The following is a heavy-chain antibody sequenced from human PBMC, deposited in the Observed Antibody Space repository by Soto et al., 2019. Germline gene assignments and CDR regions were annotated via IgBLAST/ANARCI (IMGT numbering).Heavy chain of an antibody. CDR1: GGTFSNYA. V-gene: IGHV1-69*12. J-gene: IGHJ4*02. D-gene: IGHD5-18*01. CDR2: IIPIFGPA. Sequence: QVQLVQSGAEVKKPGSSVKVSCKASGGTFSNYAVTWVRQAPGQGLEWMGGIIPIFGPANYAQKFQGRVTITADESTSTAYMGLSSLRSEDTAVYYCARSVDTPMVTVFDYWGQGTLVTVSS. CDR3: ARSVDTPMVTVFDY.